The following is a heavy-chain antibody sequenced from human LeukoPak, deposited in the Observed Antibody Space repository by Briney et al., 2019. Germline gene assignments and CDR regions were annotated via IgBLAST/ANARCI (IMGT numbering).Heavy chain of an antibody. V-gene: IGHV3-30*18. CDR2: VSPDGSHV. Sequence: GGSLRLSCAASGFTFSTFGMNWVRQAAGKGLEWVALVSPDGSHVNYADSVKGRFTISRDNSKNMMNLQMNSLTSDDTAVYFCAKADTFENYFDSWGQGTLVTVSS. CDR1: GFTFSTFG. J-gene: IGHJ4*02. D-gene: IGHD3-9*01. CDR3: AKADTFENYFDS.